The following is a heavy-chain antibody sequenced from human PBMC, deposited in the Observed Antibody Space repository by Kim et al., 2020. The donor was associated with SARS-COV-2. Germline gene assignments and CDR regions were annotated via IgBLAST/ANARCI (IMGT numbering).Heavy chain of an antibody. CDR3: ARVMDYYDSSGYDY. CDR1: GYTFTSYG. D-gene: IGHD3-22*01. V-gene: IGHV1-18*01. CDR2: ISAYNGNT. Sequence: ASVKVSCKASGYTFTSYGISWVRQAPGQGLEWMGWISAYNGNTNYAQKLQGRVTMTTDTSTSTAYMELRSLRSDDTAVYYCARVMDYYDSSGYDYWGQGTLVTVSS. J-gene: IGHJ4*02.